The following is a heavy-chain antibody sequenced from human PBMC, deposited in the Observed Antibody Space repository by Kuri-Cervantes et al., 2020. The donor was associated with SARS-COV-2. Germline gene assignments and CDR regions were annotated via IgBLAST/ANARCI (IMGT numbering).Heavy chain of an antibody. V-gene: IGHV3-21*01. J-gene: IGHJ3*02. Sequence: GESLKISCAASGFTFSSYSMNWVRQAPGKGLEWVSSISSSSSYIYYADSVKGRFTISRDNAKNSLYLQMNSLRAEDTAVYCCARVVAVVDYGDYSGDAFDIWGQGTMVTVSS. CDR3: ARVVAVVDYGDYSGDAFDI. CDR2: ISSSSSYI. D-gene: IGHD4-17*01. CDR1: GFTFSSYS.